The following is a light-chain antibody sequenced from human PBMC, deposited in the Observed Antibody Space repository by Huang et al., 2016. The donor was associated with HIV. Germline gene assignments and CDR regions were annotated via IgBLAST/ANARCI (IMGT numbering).Light chain of an antibody. Sequence: DIQMTQSPSTLSASVGDRVPITCRASQSMSSCLAWYQQKPGKAPKVLIYDASSLESGVPSRVSGSGAGTEFTLTISSLQPDNFATYYCQQYNSYPWTFGQGTKVEIK. CDR3: QQYNSYPWT. CDR2: DAS. CDR1: QSMSSC. J-gene: IGKJ1*01. V-gene: IGKV1-5*01.